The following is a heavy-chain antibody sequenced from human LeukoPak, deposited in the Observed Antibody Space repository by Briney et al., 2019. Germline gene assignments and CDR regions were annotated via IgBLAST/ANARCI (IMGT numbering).Heavy chain of an antibody. V-gene: IGHV1-69*13. CDR2: IIPIFGTA. Sequence: ASVKVSCKASGGTFSSYAISWVRQAPGQGLEWMGGIIPIFGTANYSQKFQGRVTITADESTSTAYMELSSLRSEDTAVYYCARVTHWYFDLWGRGTLVTVSS. CDR3: ARVTHWYFDL. J-gene: IGHJ2*01. CDR1: GGTFSSYA.